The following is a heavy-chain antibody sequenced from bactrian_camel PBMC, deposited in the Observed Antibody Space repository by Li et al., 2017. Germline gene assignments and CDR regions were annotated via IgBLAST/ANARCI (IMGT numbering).Heavy chain of an antibody. V-gene: IGHV3S67*01. J-gene: IGHJ6*01. CDR3: AARFGTLQRPSSIGSGF. CDR1: GYTYSSYC. CDR2: IDSGNLI. Sequence: VQLVESGGGSVQAGESLTLSCSISGYTYSSYCMGWWRQSPGKTRWEREAVATIDSGNLIQYADSVKGRFTISRDDSKNTLSLQMTGLVSEDTAMYYCAARFGTLQRPSSIGSGFWGQGTQVTVS.